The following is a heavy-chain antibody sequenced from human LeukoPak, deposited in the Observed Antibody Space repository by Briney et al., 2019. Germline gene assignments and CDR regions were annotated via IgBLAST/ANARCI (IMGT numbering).Heavy chain of an antibody. CDR1: GFTFSDYY. D-gene: IGHD3-10*01. Sequence: GGSLRLSCAASGFTFSDYYMSWIRQAPGKGLEWVSYISSSGSTIYYADSVKGRFTISRDNAKNSLYLQMNSLRAEDTAVYYCARDSPIGKSPPRYWGQGTLVTVSS. V-gene: IGHV3-11*04. J-gene: IGHJ4*02. CDR2: ISSSGSTI. CDR3: ARDSPIGKSPPRY.